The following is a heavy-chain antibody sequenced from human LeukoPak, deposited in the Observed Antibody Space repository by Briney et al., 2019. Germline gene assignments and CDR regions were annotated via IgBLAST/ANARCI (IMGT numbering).Heavy chain of an antibody. V-gene: IGHV4-59*01. CDR2: IHYSGST. D-gene: IGHD3-16*01. CDR1: GGSISTYY. J-gene: IGHJ3*02. Sequence: SETLSLTCTVSGGSISTYYWSWIRQPPGKGLEWIAYIHYSGSTNYNPSLKSRVTISVDTSKNQFSLKLSSVTAADTAVYYCARGDGVPDAFDIWGQGTMVTVSS. CDR3: ARGDGVPDAFDI.